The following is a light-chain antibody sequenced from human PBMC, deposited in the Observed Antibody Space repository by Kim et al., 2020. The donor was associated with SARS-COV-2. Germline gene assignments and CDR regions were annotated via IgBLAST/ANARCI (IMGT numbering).Light chain of an antibody. CDR1: KLGDKY. CDR2: QHN. V-gene: IGLV3-1*01. Sequence: SYELTQPPSVPVSPGQAASITCSGDKLGDKYACWYQQKPGQSPVLVIYQHNKRPSGIPERFSGSNSGNTATLTISGTQAMDEADYYCQAWDSSTVVFGGG. J-gene: IGLJ2*01. CDR3: QAWDSSTVV.